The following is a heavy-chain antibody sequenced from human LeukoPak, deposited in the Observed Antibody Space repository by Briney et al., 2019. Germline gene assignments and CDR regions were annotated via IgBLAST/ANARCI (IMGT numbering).Heavy chain of an antibody. CDR1: GGSISSSSYY. CDR2: IYYSGST. CDR3: ARNSSGYSIDY. D-gene: IGHD3-22*01. J-gene: IGHJ4*02. V-gene: IGHV4-39*01. Sequence: SETLSLTCTVSGGSISSSSYYWGWIRQPPGKGLEWIGSIYYSGSTYYNPSLKSRVTISVDTSKNQFSLKLSSVTAADTAVYYCARNSSGYSIDYWGQGTLVTVSS.